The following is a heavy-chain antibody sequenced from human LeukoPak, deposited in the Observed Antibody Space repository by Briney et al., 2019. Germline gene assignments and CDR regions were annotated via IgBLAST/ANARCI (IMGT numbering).Heavy chain of an antibody. CDR3: AGSPLGGYYTRWFDP. J-gene: IGHJ5*02. D-gene: IGHD3-3*01. CDR2: IYYSGST. V-gene: IGHV4-59*01. Sequence: PSETLSLTCTVSGGSISSYYWSWIRQPPGKGLEWIGYIYYSGSTNYNPPLKSRVTISVDTSKNQFSLKLSSVTAADTAVYYCAGSPLGGYYTRWFDPWGQGTLVTVSS. CDR1: GGSISSYY.